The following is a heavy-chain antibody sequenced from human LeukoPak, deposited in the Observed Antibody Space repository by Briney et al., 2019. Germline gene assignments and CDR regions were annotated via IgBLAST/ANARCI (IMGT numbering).Heavy chain of an antibody. CDR3: ARRSQVVPAAGRPFDI. Sequence: PSETLSLTCTVSGGSISSSSYYWGWIRQPPGKGLEWIGSIYYSGSTCYNPSLKSRVTISVDTSKNQFSLKLSSVTAADTAVYYCARRSQVVPAAGRPFDIWGQGTMVTVSS. V-gene: IGHV4-39*01. D-gene: IGHD2-2*01. CDR2: IYYSGST. CDR1: GGSISSSSYY. J-gene: IGHJ3*02.